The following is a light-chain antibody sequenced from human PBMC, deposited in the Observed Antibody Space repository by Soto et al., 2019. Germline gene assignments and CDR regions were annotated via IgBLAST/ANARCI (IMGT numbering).Light chain of an antibody. J-gene: IGLJ3*02. CDR1: SSDVGAYNY. V-gene: IGLV2-14*01. Sequence: QSALTQPASVSGSPGQSITISCAGTSSDVGAYNYVSWYQQRPGKAPKLVIYEVGDRPSGVSNRFSGSKSGNTASLTISGLQAEDEADYYCSSYTSSTTQVFGGGTKVTVL. CDR3: SSYTSSTTQV. CDR2: EVG.